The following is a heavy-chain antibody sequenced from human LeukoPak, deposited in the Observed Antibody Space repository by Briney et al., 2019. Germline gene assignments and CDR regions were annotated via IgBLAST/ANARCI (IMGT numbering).Heavy chain of an antibody. CDR1: GFTFSSYG. D-gene: IGHD3-9*01. V-gene: IGHV3-33*01. CDR3: ARDRALLRYFDWSSHNWFDP. J-gene: IGHJ5*02. CDR2: IWYDRGNK. Sequence: GGSLRLSCAASGFTFSSYGMHWVRQAPGKGLEWVAVIWYDRGNKYYADSVKGRFTISRDNSKNTLYLQMDSLRAEDTAVYYCARDRALLRYFDWSSHNWFDPWGQGTLVTVSS.